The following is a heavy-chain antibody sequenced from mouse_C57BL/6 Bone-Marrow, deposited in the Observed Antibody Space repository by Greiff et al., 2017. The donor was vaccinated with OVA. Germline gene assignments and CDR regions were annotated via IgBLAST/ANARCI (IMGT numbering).Heavy chain of an antibody. CDR1: GYTFTSYW. V-gene: IGHV1-64*01. CDR3: ARKRGAYAMDY. J-gene: IGHJ4*01. Sequence: QVQLQQPGAELVKPGASVKLSCKASGYTFTSYWMHWVKQRPGQGLEWIGMIHPNSGSTNYNEKFKSKATLTVDKSSSTAYMQLSSLTSEDSAVYYWARKRGAYAMDYWGQGTSVTVSS. CDR2: IHPNSGST.